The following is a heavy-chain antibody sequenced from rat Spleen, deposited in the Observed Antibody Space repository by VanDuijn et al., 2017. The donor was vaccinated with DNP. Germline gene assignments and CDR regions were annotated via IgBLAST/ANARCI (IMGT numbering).Heavy chain of an antibody. CDR1: GFTFSNYG. J-gene: IGHJ2*01. D-gene: IGHD4-3*01. V-gene: IGHV5S13*01. CDR3: VRWNSGHFDY. Sequence: EVQLVESGGGLVQPGKSLKLSCAASGFTFSNYGMAWVRRAPEKGLEWVATISPSGDITYYRDSVKGRFTISRDNAKRTLYLQMNSLRSEDMATYYCVRWNSGHFDYWGQGVMVTVSS. CDR2: ISPSGDIT.